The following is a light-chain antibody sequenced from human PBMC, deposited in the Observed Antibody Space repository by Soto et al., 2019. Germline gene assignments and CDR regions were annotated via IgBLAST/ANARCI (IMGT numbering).Light chain of an antibody. Sequence: QSVLTQPASVSGSPGQSITMSCTGASSDVGGYNYVSWYQHHPGEAPKLLIYDVTNRPSGVSNRFSASKSGNTASLTISGLQGEDEADYYCSSYTSRNTVVFGGGTKLTVL. V-gene: IGLV2-14*01. J-gene: IGLJ2*01. CDR1: SSDVGGYNY. CDR2: DVT. CDR3: SSYTSRNTVV.